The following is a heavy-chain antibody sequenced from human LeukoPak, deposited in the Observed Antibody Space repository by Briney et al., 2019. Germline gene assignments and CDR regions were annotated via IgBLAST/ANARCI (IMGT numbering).Heavy chain of an antibody. D-gene: IGHD2-2*01. CDR3: ARAPCSSTSCHTNDAFDI. J-gene: IGHJ3*02. Sequence: ASVKVSCKASGGTFSSYAISWVRQAPGQGLEGMGGIIPIFGTANYAQKFQGRVTITTDESTSTAYMELSSLRSEDTAVYYCARAPCSSTSCHTNDAFDIWGQGTMVTVSS. CDR1: GGTFSSYA. CDR2: IIPIFGTA. V-gene: IGHV1-69*05.